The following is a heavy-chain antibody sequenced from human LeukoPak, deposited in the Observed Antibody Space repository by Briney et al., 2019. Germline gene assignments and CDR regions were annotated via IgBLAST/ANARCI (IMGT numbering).Heavy chain of an antibody. V-gene: IGHV1-69*02. D-gene: IGHD1-26*01. CDR1: GGTFSSYT. CDR2: IIPILGIA. J-gene: IGHJ4*02. Sequence: SVKVSCKASGGTFSSYTISWVRQAPGQGLEWMGRIIPILGIANYAQKFQGRVTITADKSTSTAYMELSSLRSEDTAVYYCARAVGVTMPHFDYWGQGTLVTVSS. CDR3: ARAVGVTMPHFDY.